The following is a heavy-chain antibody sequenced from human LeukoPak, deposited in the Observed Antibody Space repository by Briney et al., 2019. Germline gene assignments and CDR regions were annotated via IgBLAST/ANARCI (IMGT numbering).Heavy chain of an antibody. CDR2: IKQDGSEK. D-gene: IGHD4-17*01. V-gene: IGHV3-7*01. CDR3: AREYGDYSNYYCYMDV. CDR1: GFTFSSYW. J-gene: IGHJ6*03. Sequence: GGSLRLSCAASGFTFSSYWMSWVRQAPGKGLEWVANIKQDGSEKYYVDSVKGRFTISRDNAKNSLYLQMNSLRAEDTAVYYCAREYGDYSNYYCYMDVWGKGTTVTVSS.